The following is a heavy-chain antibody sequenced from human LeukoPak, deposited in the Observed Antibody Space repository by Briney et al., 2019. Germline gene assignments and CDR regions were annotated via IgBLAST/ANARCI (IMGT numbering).Heavy chain of an antibody. V-gene: IGHV3-23*01. CDR3: AKAGSGGSYQYYFDY. J-gene: IGHJ4*02. CDR1: GFTFSSYA. CDR2: ISGSGGST. D-gene: IGHD1-26*01. Sequence: GGFLRLSCAASGFTFSSYAMSWVRQAPGKGLEWVSAISGSGGSTYYADSVKGRFTISRDNSKNTLYLQMNSLRAEDTAVYYCAKAGSGGSYQYYFDYWGQGTLVTVSS.